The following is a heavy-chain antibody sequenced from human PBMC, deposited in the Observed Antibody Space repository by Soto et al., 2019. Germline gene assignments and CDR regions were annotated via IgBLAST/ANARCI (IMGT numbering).Heavy chain of an antibody. CDR1: GYTFSNYG. CDR2: ISPHNGNT. D-gene: IGHD4-17*01. J-gene: IGHJ3*02. V-gene: IGHV1-18*01. Sequence: ASVKVSCKASGYTFSNYGISWVRQAPGQGLEWMGWISPHNGNTNYAQKLQGRVTMTTDTSTSTAYMELRSLRSDDTAVYYCARDSWDYGDSDAFDIWGQGTMVTVSS. CDR3: ARDSWDYGDSDAFDI.